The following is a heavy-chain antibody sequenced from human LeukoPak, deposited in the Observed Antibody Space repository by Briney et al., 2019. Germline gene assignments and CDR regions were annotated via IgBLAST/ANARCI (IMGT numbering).Heavy chain of an antibody. Sequence: SETLSLTCTVSGGSLSIYYWTWVRHPPRKGLEWIGYIHNSVTNSKPSLKSRVTISVDTSKNQSSLKLSSVTAADTAVYYCARQEGSYGPNYFDYWGQGTLVTVSS. D-gene: IGHD5-18*01. CDR3: ARQEGSYGPNYFDY. CDR2: IHNSVT. CDR1: GGSLSIYY. V-gene: IGHV4-59*08. J-gene: IGHJ4*02.